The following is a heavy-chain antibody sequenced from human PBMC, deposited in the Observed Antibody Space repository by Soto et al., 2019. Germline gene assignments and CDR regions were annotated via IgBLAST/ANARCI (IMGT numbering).Heavy chain of an antibody. V-gene: IGHV3-49*04. CDR1: GFTFGDYA. Sequence: GGSLRLSCTASGFTFGDYAMSWVRQAPGKWLEWVGFIRSKAYGGTTEYAASVKGRFTISRDDSKSIAYLQMNSLKTEDTAVYYCTRESYGSGSHFDYWGQGTLVTVSS. CDR2: IRSKAYGGTT. CDR3: TRESYGSGSHFDY. J-gene: IGHJ4*02. D-gene: IGHD3-10*01.